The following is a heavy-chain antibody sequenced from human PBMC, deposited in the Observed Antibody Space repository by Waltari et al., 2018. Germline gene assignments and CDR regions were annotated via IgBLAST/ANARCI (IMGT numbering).Heavy chain of an antibody. CDR2: INHSGST. Sequence: QVQLQQWGAGLLKPSETLSLTCAVYGESFTTYYWSWIRQPPGKGLEWVGEINHSGSTNYNPSLKSRVTISVDTSSNQFSLRLSSVTAADTAVYYCARHCSRTSCGPPFWGQGTLVTVSS. CDR1: GESFTTYY. CDR3: ARHCSRTSCGPPF. V-gene: IGHV4-34*01. J-gene: IGHJ4*02. D-gene: IGHD2-2*01.